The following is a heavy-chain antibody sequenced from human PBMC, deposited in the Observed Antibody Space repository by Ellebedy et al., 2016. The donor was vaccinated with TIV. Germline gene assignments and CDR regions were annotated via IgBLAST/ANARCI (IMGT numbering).Heavy chain of an antibody. V-gene: IGHV4-4*02. CDR1: GASISSRNW. J-gene: IGHJ4*02. Sequence: SETLSLXCAVSGASISSRNWWSWVRQPPGKGLEWIGEISHGGSTSYSPSLKSRLTVSMDKSKNQFSLTLNFMTAADTAVYYCATSRGFYSLHVWGQGTLVIVSS. CDR2: ISHGGST. CDR3: ATSRGFYSLHV. D-gene: IGHD3-22*01.